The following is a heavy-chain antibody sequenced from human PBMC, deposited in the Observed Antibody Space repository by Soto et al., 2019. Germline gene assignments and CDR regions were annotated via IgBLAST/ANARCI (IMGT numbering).Heavy chain of an antibody. CDR2: IYYSGST. D-gene: IGHD3-3*01. CDR1: GGSISSSSYY. V-gene: IGHV4-39*01. J-gene: IGHJ5*02. Sequence: QLQLQESGPGLVKPSETLSLTCTVSGGSISSSSYYWGWIRQPPGKGLEWIGSIYYSGSTYYNPSLKGRVTRAGDTSKNQFSMKLSSVTAADTAVYYCARRQYYDFWSGYYTGSWFDPWGQGTLVTVSS. CDR3: ARRQYYDFWSGYYTGSWFDP.